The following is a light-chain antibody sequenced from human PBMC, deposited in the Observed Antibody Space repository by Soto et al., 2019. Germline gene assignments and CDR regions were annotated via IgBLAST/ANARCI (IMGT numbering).Light chain of an antibody. CDR2: KAS. J-gene: IGKJ1*01. CDR1: QSISDW. Sequence: DIQMTQSPSTLSASVGDRVTITCRASQSISDWLAWYQQKPGKAHKLLIYKASSLESGVPSRFSGSGSGTEFTLTISSLQPDEFATYYCQQYNSYSETFGQGTKVEVK. CDR3: QQYNSYSET. V-gene: IGKV1-5*03.